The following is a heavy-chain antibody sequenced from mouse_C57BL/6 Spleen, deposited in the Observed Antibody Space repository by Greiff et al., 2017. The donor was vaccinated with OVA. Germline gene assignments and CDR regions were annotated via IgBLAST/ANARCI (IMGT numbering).Heavy chain of an antibody. Sequence: DVMLVESGGDLVKPGGSLKLSCAASGFTFSSYGMSWVRQTPDKRLEWVATISSGGSYTYYPDSVKGRFTISRDNAKNTLYLQMSSLKSEDTAMYYCARHDGSWFAYWGQGTLVTVSA. CDR3: ARHDGSWFAY. J-gene: IGHJ3*01. CDR2: ISSGGSYT. CDR1: GFTFSSYG. D-gene: IGHD2-3*01. V-gene: IGHV5-6*02.